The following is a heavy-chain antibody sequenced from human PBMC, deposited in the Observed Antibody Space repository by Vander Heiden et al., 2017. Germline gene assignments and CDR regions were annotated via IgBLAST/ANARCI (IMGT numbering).Heavy chain of an antibody. CDR3: ARVGSSIS. CDR1: GGSFSGYY. J-gene: IGHJ5*02. CDR2: INQRGST. Sequence: QVQLQQWGAGLLKPSETLSLTCAVYGGSFSGYYWSWIRQPPGKGLEWIGEINQRGSTNDNPSIKSRVTISVETSKKKLSMKMRAVTAADTAVDYGARVGSSISWGQGTMVTVFS. V-gene: IGHV4-34*01. D-gene: IGHD1-26*01.